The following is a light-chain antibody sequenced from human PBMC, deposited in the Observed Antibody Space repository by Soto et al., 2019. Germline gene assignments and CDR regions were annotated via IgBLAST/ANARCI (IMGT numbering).Light chain of an antibody. CDR2: AVS. J-gene: IGKJ5*01. CDR3: MQSTQLPSIT. Sequence: DIVMTQSPLSLSVTPGQPASISCKSSQSLLHSDGKTYLYWYLQKPGQPPQLLISAVSNRFSGVXXXXXXSGXXTXXXXXXXXXEAEDVGXXYCMQSTQLPSITFGQGTRLEIK. CDR1: QSLLHSDGKTY. V-gene: IGKV2D-29*01.